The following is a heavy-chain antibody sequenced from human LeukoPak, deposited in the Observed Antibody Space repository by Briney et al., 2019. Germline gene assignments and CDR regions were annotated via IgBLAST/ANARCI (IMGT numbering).Heavy chain of an antibody. CDR2: IDPSGGST. V-gene: IGHV1-46*01. J-gene: IGHJ4*02. D-gene: IGHD3-3*01. CDR3: ARDTSTIFGVAPFYYFGY. Sequence: ASVKVSCKASGYTFTTYYMHWVRQAPGQGLEWMGIIDPSGGSTNYAQKFQGRVTMTRDTSTSTVYMELSSLRSQDTAMYYCARDTSTIFGVAPFYYFGYWGQGTLVTVSS. CDR1: GYTFTTYY.